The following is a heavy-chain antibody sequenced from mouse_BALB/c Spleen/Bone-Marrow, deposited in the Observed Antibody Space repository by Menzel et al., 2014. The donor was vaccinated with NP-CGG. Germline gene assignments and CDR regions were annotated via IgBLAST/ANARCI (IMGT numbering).Heavy chain of an antibody. CDR2: IYPYNGGS. Sequence: EVKLVESGPELVKPGASVKISCKASGYTFTDYNVHWVKQSHGKSLEWIGYIYPYNGGSGYNQKFKSKATLTVDNSSSTAYMELRSLTSEDSSVYYCARLRGDAMDYWGQGTSVTVSS. V-gene: IGHV1S29*02. CDR1: GYTFTDYN. D-gene: IGHD1-1*01. J-gene: IGHJ4*01. CDR3: ARLRGDAMDY.